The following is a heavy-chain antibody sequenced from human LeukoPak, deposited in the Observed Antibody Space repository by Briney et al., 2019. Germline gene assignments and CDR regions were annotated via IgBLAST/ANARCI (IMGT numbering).Heavy chain of an antibody. D-gene: IGHD6-25*01. V-gene: IGHV4-30-2*01. CDR2: IYHSGST. J-gene: IGHJ3*02. CDR3: ARGSRGYASYAFDI. Sequence: SETLSLTCAVSGGSISSGGYSWSWIRQPPGKGLEWTGYIYHSGSTYYNPSLKSRVTISVDRSKNQFSLKLSSVTAADTAVYYCARGSRGYASYAFDIWGQGTMVTVSS. CDR1: GGSISSGGYS.